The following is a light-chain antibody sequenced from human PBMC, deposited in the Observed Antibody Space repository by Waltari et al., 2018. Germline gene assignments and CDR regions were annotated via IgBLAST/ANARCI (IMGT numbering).Light chain of an antibody. CDR2: GHN. CDR1: GSNIGAGFD. Sequence: QSVLTQPPSVSGAPGQRVTISCTGSGSNIGAGFDVHWYQQLPGTAPNLRVDGHNSRPSGVPDRFSASKSGTSASLAITGLQAEDEADYYCQSYDSSLTGSWVFGGGTKLTVL. CDR3: QSYDSSLTGSWV. V-gene: IGLV1-40*01. J-gene: IGLJ3*02.